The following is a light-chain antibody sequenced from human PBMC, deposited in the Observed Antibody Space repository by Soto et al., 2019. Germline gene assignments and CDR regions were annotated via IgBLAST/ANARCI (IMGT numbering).Light chain of an antibody. CDR3: QQTFSTYVS. Sequence: DIQMTQFPPSLSASVGDRVTITCRASQTISSYLHWYQLKPGQAPKLLIYAASSLQSGVPSRFSGSGSGTEFTLTISSLQPEDFATYFCQQTFSTYVSFGGGTKVEIK. J-gene: IGKJ4*01. CDR1: QTISSY. V-gene: IGKV1-39*01. CDR2: AAS.